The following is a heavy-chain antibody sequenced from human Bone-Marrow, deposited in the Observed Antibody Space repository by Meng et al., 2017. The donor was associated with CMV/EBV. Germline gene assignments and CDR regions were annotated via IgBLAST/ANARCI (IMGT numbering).Heavy chain of an antibody. CDR3: ARDRKNLYYYGSGRPDAFDI. J-gene: IGHJ3*02. V-gene: IGHV1-2*02. D-gene: IGHD3-10*01. Sequence: ASVKVSCKASGYTFTSYGISWVRQAPGQGLEWMGWINPNSGGTNYAQKFQGRVTMTRDTSISTAYMELSRLRSDDTAVYYCARDRKNLYYYGSGRPDAFDIWGQGTMVTVSS. CDR2: INPNSGGT. CDR1: GYTFTSYG.